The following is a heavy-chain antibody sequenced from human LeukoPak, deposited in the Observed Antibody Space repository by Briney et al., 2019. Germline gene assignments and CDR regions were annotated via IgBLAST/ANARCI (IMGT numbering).Heavy chain of an antibody. J-gene: IGHJ4*02. CDR2: INPNSGGT. CDR3: ARDGYSSSSPFFDY. Sequence: ASVKVSCKASGYTFTGYYMHWVRQAPGHGLEWMGWINPNSGGTNYAQKFQGRVTMTRDTSISTAYMELSRLRSDDTAVYYCARDGYSSSSPFFDYWGQGTLVTVSS. CDR1: GYTFTGYY. V-gene: IGHV1-2*02. D-gene: IGHD6-6*01.